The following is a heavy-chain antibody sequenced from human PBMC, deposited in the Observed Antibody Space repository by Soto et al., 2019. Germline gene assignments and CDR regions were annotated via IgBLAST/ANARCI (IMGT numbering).Heavy chain of an antibody. Sequence: GGSLRLSCAASGFTFSSYAMSWVRQAPGKGLEWVSAISGSGGSTYYADSVKGRFTISRDNSKNTLYLQMNSLRAEDTAVYYCAKDMVRGVIPTILDYWGKGTLVTVSS. V-gene: IGHV3-23*01. J-gene: IGHJ4*02. CDR2: ISGSGGST. CDR3: AKDMVRGVIPTILDY. D-gene: IGHD3-10*01. CDR1: GFTFSSYA.